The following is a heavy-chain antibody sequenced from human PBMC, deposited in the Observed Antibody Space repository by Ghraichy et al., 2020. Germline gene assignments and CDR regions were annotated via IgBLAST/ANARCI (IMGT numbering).Heavy chain of an antibody. CDR2: ISGSGGNT. J-gene: IGHJ6*02. V-gene: IGHV3-23*01. CDR1: GFTFRNYA. D-gene: IGHD3-3*01. CDR3: AKFLGGGKQLDDFWIGYRYYYGMDV. Sequence: GEALNISCAASGFTFRNYAMNWVRQAPGKGLEWVSAISGSGGNTYYADSVQGRFTISRDNSKNTLYLQMNSLRAEDTTVYYCAKFLGGGKQLDDFWIGYRYYYGMDVWGQGTTVTVSS.